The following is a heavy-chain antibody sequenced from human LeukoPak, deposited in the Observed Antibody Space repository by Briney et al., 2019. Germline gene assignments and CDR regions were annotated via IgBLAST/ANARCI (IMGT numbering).Heavy chain of an antibody. CDR1: GYTFTSYG. D-gene: IGHD5-12*01. CDR3: ARDLLKSGYGPYDY. Sequence: ASVKVSCKASGYTFTSYGISWVRQAPGQGLEWTGWISAYNGNTNYAQKLQGRVTMTTDTSTSTAYMELRSLRSDDTAVYYCARDLLKSGYGPYDYWGQGTLVTSPQ. V-gene: IGHV1-18*01. J-gene: IGHJ4*02. CDR2: ISAYNGNT.